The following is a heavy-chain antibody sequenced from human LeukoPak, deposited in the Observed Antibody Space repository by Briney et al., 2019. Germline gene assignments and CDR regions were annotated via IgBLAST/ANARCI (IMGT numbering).Heavy chain of an antibody. CDR2: IYYSGST. CDR3: ARAGDIVVVPAAIGNDFDI. V-gene: IGHV4-59*01. D-gene: IGHD2-2*02. Sequence: SETLSLTCTVSGGSISSYYWSWIRQPPGKGLEWIGYIYYSGSTNYNPSLKSRVTISVDTSKNQFSLKLSSVTAADTAVYYCARAGDIVVVPAAIGNDFDIRGQGTMVTVSS. J-gene: IGHJ3*02. CDR1: GGSISSYY.